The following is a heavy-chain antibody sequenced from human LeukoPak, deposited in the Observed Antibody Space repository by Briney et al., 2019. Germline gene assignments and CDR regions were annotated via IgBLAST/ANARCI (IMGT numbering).Heavy chain of an antibody. CDR1: GGTFSSYA. CDR2: IIPILGIA. D-gene: IGHD4-17*01. CDR3: ARDYGDYYYYGMDV. Sequence: SVKVSCKASGGTFSSYAISWVRQAPGQGLEWMGRIIPILGIANYAQKYQGRVTITADKSTSTAYMELSSLRSEDTAVYYCARDYGDYYYYGMDVWGQGTTVTVSS. V-gene: IGHV1-69*04. J-gene: IGHJ6*02.